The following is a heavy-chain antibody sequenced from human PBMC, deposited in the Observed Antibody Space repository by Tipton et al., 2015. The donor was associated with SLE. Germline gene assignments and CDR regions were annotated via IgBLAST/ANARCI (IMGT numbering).Heavy chain of an antibody. CDR2: LYHRGST. V-gene: IGHV4-38-2*02. CDR3: ARDPYDSTWRNGWFDP. D-gene: IGHD6-13*01. J-gene: IGHJ5*02. CDR1: GYSITSGDY. Sequence: TLSLTCAVSGYSITSGDYWGWIRQPPGKGLEWVGGLYHRGSTYYNPSLKSRVTISTDTSKNEIYLKLTSVTATDTAVYFCARDPYDSTWRNGWFDPWGQGTLVTVSP.